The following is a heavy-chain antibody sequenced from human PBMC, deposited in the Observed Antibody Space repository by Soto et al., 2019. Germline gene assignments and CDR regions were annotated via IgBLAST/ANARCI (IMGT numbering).Heavy chain of an antibody. Sequence: QVQLVESGGGVVQPGRSLRLSCAASGFTFSSYGMHWVRQAPGKGLEWVAVISYDGGNKYYTDSVKGRFTISRDNSKNTLYLQMNSLRPEDTAVYYCAKDISGMANFWGQGTLVTVSS. V-gene: IGHV3-30*18. D-gene: IGHD2-8*01. J-gene: IGHJ4*02. CDR3: AKDISGMANF. CDR1: GFTFSSYG. CDR2: ISYDGGNK.